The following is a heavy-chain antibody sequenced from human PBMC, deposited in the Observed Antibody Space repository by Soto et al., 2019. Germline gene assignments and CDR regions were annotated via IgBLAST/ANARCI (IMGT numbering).Heavy chain of an antibody. Sequence: LSLTCTVSGGSISSGGYYWSWIRQHPGKGLEWIGYIYYSGSTYYNPSLKSRVTISVDTSKNQFSLKLSSVTAADTAVYYCARLHTQYYYYGMDVWGQGTTVTVSS. J-gene: IGHJ6*02. CDR1: GGSISSGGYY. V-gene: IGHV4-31*03. CDR3: ARLHTQYYYYGMDV. CDR2: IYYSGST.